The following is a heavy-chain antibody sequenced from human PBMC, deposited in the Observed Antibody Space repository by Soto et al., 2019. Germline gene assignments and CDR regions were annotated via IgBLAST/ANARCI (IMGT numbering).Heavy chain of an antibody. CDR3: ARLGYSGSRDY. J-gene: IGHJ4*02. D-gene: IGHD6-13*01. Sequence: QLQLQESGPGLVKPSETLSLTCTVSGGSISSSSYYWGWIRQPPGKGLEWIGSIYYSGSTYYNPSLKSRVTISVDTSKNQFSLELSSVTAADTAVYYCARLGYSGSRDYWGQGTLVTVSS. V-gene: IGHV4-39*01. CDR2: IYYSGST. CDR1: GGSISSSSYY.